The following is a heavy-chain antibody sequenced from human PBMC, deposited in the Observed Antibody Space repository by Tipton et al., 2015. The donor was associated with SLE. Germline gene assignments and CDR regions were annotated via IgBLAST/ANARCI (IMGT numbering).Heavy chain of an antibody. D-gene: IGHD6-13*01. CDR3: ARDHIAAAGTGYACDI. V-gene: IGHV3-23*01. J-gene: IGHJ3*02. CDR2: ISGSGGST. CDR1: GFTFSSYA. Sequence: GSLRLSCAASGFTFSSYAMSWVRQAPGKGLEWGSAISGSGGSTYYADSVKGRFTSSRDNSKNTLYLQMNSLRAEDTAVYYCARDHIAAAGTGYACDIWGQGTMVTVSS.